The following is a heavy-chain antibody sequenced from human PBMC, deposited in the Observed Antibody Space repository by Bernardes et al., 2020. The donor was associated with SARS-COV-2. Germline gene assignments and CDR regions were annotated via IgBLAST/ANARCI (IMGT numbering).Heavy chain of an antibody. Sequence: ASVKVSCKASGYTFNRYGISWVRQAPGQGLEWMGWISAYNGNTNYAQKFQGRVTMTTDTSTSTAYMELRSLRSDDTAVYYCARDGGYYGSGSFDYWGQGTLVTVSS. J-gene: IGHJ4*02. V-gene: IGHV1-18*01. CDR1: GYTFNRYG. CDR2: ISAYNGNT. D-gene: IGHD3-10*01. CDR3: ARDGGYYGSGSFDY.